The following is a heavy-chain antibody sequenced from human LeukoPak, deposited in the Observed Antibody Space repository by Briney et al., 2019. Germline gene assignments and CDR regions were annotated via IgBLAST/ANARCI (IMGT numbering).Heavy chain of an antibody. CDR1: GGSFNSYY. CDR3: ARDGAPGGSAYFDY. D-gene: IGHD3-16*01. CDR2: ISNSGDT. V-gene: IGHV4-59*01. Sequence: SETLSLTCTVSGGSFNSYYWSWIRQPPGKGLEWIGYISNSGDTNYTPSLKSRVAMSVDTSKKQFSLKLNSVTSADTAVYFCARDGAPGGSAYFDYWGQGTLVTVSS. J-gene: IGHJ4*02.